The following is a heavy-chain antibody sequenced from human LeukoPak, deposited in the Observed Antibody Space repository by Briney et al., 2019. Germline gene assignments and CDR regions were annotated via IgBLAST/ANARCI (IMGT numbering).Heavy chain of an antibody. V-gene: IGHV1-46*01. CDR1: GYIFISYG. Sequence: ASVKVSCKASGYIFISYGISWVRQAPGQGLEWMGIIIPSSGSTSYAQKFQGRVTMTRDTSTSTVYMELSSLRSEDTAVYYCARELLGAYDSSGYTFDYWGQGTLVTVSS. D-gene: IGHD3-22*01. CDR2: IIPSSGST. J-gene: IGHJ4*02. CDR3: ARELLGAYDSSGYTFDY.